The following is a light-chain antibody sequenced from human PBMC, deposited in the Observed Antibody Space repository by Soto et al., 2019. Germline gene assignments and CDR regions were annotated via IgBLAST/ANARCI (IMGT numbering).Light chain of an antibody. J-gene: IGKJ5*01. CDR1: QSVSNNY. CDR2: GAS. V-gene: IGKV3-20*01. CDR3: QQYNNWPFS. Sequence: ILLTQSPCTLSLSPGERATLSCRASQSVSNNYLAWYQQKPGQAPRLPIYGASNRATGIPERFSGSGSETDFTLTISGLQSEDSAVYFCQQYNNWPFSFGQGTRLEIK.